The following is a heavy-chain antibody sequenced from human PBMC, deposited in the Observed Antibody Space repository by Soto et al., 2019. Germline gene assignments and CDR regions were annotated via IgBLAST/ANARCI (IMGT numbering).Heavy chain of an antibody. J-gene: IGHJ4*02. D-gene: IGHD6-19*01. CDR1: GFTFTSDS. CDR2: ISSHGRDI. Sequence: EVQLVESGGGLVKPGGSVSLSCEASGFTFTSDSMTWVRQAPGKGLEWVSSISSHGRDIFYADSVKGRFTISRDNAKDSLHLQMNSLTGEDSAVYYCARGAALAGKLDLWGQGTLVTVSS. CDR3: ARGAALAGKLDL. V-gene: IGHV3-21*06.